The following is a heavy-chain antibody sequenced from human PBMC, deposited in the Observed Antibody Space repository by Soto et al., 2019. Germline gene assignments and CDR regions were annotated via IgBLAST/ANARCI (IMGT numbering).Heavy chain of an antibody. Sequence: QLVQSGAEVKKPGASVRVSCKTSGHTFIAYYIHWVRQAPGQGLERMGWIDPKSGGTTYEQKFLGRVTMTRDTSINTAYMDLNRLTSDDTAVYYCARVSVDVPEWGQGTLITVSS. CDR3: ARVSVDVPE. J-gene: IGHJ4*02. D-gene: IGHD5-12*01. CDR2: IDPKSGGT. V-gene: IGHV1-2*02. CDR1: GHTFIAYY.